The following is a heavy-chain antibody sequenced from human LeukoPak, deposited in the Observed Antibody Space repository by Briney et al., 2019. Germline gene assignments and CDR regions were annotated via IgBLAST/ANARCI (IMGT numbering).Heavy chain of an antibody. CDR3: ARGRRGYSGPNLDY. D-gene: IGHD5-12*01. Sequence: PSETLSLACTVSGGSISSYYWSWIRQPPGKGLEWIGYIYYSGSTNYNPSLKSRVTISVDTSKNQFSLKLSSVTAADTAVYYCARGRRGYSGPNLDYWGQGTLVTVSS. V-gene: IGHV4-59*12. CDR1: GGSISSYY. CDR2: IYYSGST. J-gene: IGHJ4*02.